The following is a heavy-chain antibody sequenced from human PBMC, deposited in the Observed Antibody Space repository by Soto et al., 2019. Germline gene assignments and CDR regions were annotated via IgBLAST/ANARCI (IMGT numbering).Heavy chain of an antibody. Sequence: PSETLSLTCTVSGGSISSYYWSWIRQPAGKGLEWIGRIYTSGSTNYNPSLKSRVTMSVDTSKNQFSLKLSSVTAADTAVYYCASSGGPARGRDYYYGMDVWGQGTTVTVS. CDR3: ASSGGPARGRDYYYGMDV. D-gene: IGHD6-6*01. J-gene: IGHJ6*02. V-gene: IGHV4-4*07. CDR1: GGSISSYY. CDR2: IYTSGST.